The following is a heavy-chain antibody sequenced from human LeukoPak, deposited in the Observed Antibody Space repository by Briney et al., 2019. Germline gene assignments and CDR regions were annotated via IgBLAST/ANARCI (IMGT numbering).Heavy chain of an antibody. D-gene: IGHD6-25*01. J-gene: IGHJ6*03. CDR1: GFTFSNYG. Sequence: GRSLRLSCAASGFTFSNYGMHWVRQAPGKGLEWVAFISYDGGNKYYTDSVKGRFTISRDNSKNTLYLQMNGLRPEDTAVYYCARGDSSESNYYYYYMDVWGKGTTVTISS. CDR2: ISYDGGNK. CDR3: ARGDSSESNYYYYYMDV. V-gene: IGHV3-30*03.